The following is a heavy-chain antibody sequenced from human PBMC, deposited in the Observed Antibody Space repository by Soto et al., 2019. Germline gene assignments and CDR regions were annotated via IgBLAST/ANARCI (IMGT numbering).Heavy chain of an antibody. D-gene: IGHD6-19*01. CDR2: IYHIGST. V-gene: IGHV4-4*02. J-gene: IGHJ4*02. CDR3: ARVSVSGTYSDY. Sequence: SETLSLTCAVSGGSISSSNWWTWVRQPPGKGLEWIGEIYHIGSTNYNPSLKSRVTISVDKSKNQFSLNLSSVTAADTAVYYCARVSVSGTYSDYWGQGTLVTVSS. CDR1: GGSISSSNW.